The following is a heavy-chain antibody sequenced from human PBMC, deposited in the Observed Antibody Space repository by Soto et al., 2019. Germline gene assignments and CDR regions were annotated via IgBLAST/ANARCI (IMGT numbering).Heavy chain of an antibody. V-gene: IGHV3-23*01. Sequence: GGSLRLSCAASGFTFSSYAMSWVRQAPGKGLEWVSAISGGGHSTYYADSVRGRFTISRDNSKNTLYLQMNSLRAEDTAVYYCANSFSQSCLSWDSHYDHWGQGSLVTVSS. CDR3: ANSFSQSCLSWDSHYDH. CDR1: GFTFSSYA. CDR2: ISGGGHST. D-gene: IGHD6-13*01. J-gene: IGHJ4*02.